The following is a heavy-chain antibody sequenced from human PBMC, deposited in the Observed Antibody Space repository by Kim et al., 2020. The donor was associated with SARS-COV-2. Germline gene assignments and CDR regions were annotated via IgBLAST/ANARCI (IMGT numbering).Heavy chain of an antibody. CDR1: GGSISSYY. V-gene: IGHV4-59*13. Sequence: SETLSLTCTVSGGSISSYYWSWIRQPPGKGLEWIGYIYYSGSTNYNPSLKSRVTISVDTSKNQFSLKLSSVTAADTAVYYCARGHQQLVRWRWFDPWGQGTLVTVSS. D-gene: IGHD6-13*01. CDR2: IYYSGST. CDR3: ARGHQQLVRWRWFDP. J-gene: IGHJ5*02.